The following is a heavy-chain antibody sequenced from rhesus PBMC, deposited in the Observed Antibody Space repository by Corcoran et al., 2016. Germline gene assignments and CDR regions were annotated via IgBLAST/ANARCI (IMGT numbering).Heavy chain of an antibody. CDR3: AREYLGT. CDR1: GASIRSYW. J-gene: IGHJ4*01. V-gene: IGHV4-80*01. D-gene: IGHD1-1*01. Sequence: VQLPESGPGLVKPSEPLSLPCAVSGASIRSYWCNWIRQPPGKGLEWIGDINGNSGSTNYNPSLKSRVTISKDASKNQFSLKLSSLTAADTAVYYCAREYLGTWGQGVLVTVSS. CDR2: INGNSGST.